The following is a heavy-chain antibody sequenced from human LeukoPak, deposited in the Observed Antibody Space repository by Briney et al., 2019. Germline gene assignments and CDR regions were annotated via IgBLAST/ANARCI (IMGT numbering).Heavy chain of an antibody. Sequence: GGSLRLSCAASGFTFSSYAMNWVRQAPGKGLEWVSAITDSGGSTYYADSVKGRFTISRDNSKNTLYLQMNNLRAEDTAVYYCARVGPYFDYWGQGTLVTVSS. V-gene: IGHV3-23*01. CDR1: GFTFSSYA. J-gene: IGHJ4*02. CDR3: ARVGPYFDY. CDR2: ITDSGGST.